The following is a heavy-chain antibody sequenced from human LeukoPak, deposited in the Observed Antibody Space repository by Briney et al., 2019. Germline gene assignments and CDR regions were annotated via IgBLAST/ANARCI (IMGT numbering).Heavy chain of an antibody. CDR2: LYYNGNT. D-gene: IGHD2-21*01. V-gene: IGHV4-59*08. J-gene: IGHJ2*01. CDR1: GGSISSYY. Sequence: SETLSLTCTVSGGSISSYYWSWIRQPPGKGLEWIGYLYYNGNTNNNPSLKSRVTMSVDTSNNQFSLRLSSVTAADTAVYYCAKIPKGGDGLTSADQIYFDIWGRGSLVIVSS. CDR3: AKIPKGGDGLTSADQIYFDI.